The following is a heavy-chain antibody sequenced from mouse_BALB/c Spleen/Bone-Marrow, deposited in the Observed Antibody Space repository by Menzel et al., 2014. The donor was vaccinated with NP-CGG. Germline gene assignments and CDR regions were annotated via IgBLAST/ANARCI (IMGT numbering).Heavy chain of an antibody. D-gene: IGHD1-1*01. J-gene: IGHJ1*01. CDR1: GFTFTDYY. CDR2: IRNKANGYTT. Sequence: EVKVVESGGGLVQPGGSLRLSCATSGFTFTDYYMSWVRQPPGKALEWLGFIRNKANGYTTEYSASVKGRFTISRDNSQSILYLQMNTLRAEDSATYYCARDTNYGSFYWYFDVWGAGTTVTVSS. V-gene: IGHV7-3*02. CDR3: ARDTNYGSFYWYFDV.